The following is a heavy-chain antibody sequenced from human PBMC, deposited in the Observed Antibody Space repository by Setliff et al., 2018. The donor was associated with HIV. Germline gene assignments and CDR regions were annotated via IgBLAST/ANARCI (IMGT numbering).Heavy chain of an antibody. CDR2: ISPNNGDT. CDR1: GYTFSDYF. V-gene: IGHV1-2*02. Sequence: ASVKVSCKASGYTFSDYFMHWVRQAPGQGLEWMGWISPNNGDTTIPQRFRGRVTMTRDTSISTAYMELSSLRSEDTAVNYCARGLRLFGVPKVPDVWGKGTTVTVSS. CDR3: ARGLRLFGVPKVPDV. D-gene: IGHD3-22*01. J-gene: IGHJ6*04.